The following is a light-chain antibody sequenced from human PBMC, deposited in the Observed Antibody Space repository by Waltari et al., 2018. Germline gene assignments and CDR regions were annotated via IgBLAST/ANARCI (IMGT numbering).Light chain of an antibody. Sequence: EIVMTQSPATLSVSPGERATLSCRASQSVSSNLAWYQQKPGPAPRLLLYGASTRATGIPARFSGSGSGTEFTLTISSLQSEDFAVYYCQQYNNWPDTFGQGTKLEIK. V-gene: IGKV3-15*01. J-gene: IGKJ2*01. CDR2: GAS. CDR1: QSVSSN. CDR3: QQYNNWPDT.